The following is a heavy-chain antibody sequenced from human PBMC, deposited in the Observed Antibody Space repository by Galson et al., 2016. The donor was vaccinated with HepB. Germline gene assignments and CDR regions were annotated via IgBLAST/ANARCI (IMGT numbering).Heavy chain of an antibody. V-gene: IGHV1-69*13. CDR3: ARGGNLFDS. Sequence: SVKVSCKASAATFSTHAITWVRRAPGQGLEWMGVIIPRFGRTNYAQKFQGRLTMTADESTTTVFMELSRLGPDDTAVFYCARGGNLFDSWGQGTLVTVSS. CDR2: IIPRFGRT. CDR1: AATFSTHA. D-gene: IGHD4-23*01. J-gene: IGHJ4*02.